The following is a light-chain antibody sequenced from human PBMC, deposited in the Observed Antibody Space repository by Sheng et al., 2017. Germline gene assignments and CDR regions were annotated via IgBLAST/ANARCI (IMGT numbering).Light chain of an antibody. CDR1: QDISSA. CDR3: QQYNSYRYT. Sequence: AIQLTQSPSSLSASVGDRVTITCRASQDISSALAWYQQKPGKAPTLLMYDVSSLERGVSSRFSGGGSGRDFTLTISGLQPEDFATYYCQQYNSYRYTFGQGTKLEIK. V-gene: IGKV1-13*02. J-gene: IGKJ2*01. CDR2: DVS.